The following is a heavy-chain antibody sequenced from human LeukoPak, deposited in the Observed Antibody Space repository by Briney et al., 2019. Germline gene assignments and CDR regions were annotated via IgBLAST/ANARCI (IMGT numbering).Heavy chain of an antibody. CDR1: GFTFSSYS. J-gene: IGHJ3*02. D-gene: IGHD3-3*01. V-gene: IGHV3-21*01. Sequence: GGSLRLSCAASGFTFSSYSMNWVRQAPGKGLEWVSSISSSSSYIYYADSVKGRFTISRDNAKNSLYLQMNSLRAEDTAVYYCARVRLTIFGVVIDAFDIWGQGTMVTVSS. CDR3: ARVRLTIFGVVIDAFDI. CDR2: ISSSSSYI.